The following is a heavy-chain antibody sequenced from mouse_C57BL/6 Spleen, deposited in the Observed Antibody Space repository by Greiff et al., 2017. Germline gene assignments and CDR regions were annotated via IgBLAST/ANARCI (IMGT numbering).Heavy chain of an antibody. J-gene: IGHJ4*01. CDR1: GYTFTSYY. CDR2: IDPADGET. CDR3: ARRGTQATEGMDY. Sequence: QVQLQQPGAELVRPGASVKLSCKASGYTFTSYYMHWVKQRPKQGLEWIGNIDPADGETHYNQKFKGKATLTVDKSSSTAYLQLSSLTSEDSAVYYCARRGTQATEGMDYWGQGTSGTVSS. V-gene: IGHV1-52*01. D-gene: IGHD3-2*02.